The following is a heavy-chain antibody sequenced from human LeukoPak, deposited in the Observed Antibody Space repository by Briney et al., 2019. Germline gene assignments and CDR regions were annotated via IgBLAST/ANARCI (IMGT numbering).Heavy chain of an antibody. J-gene: IGHJ4*02. Sequence: GESLKISCKGSGYTFTTYWINWVRQMPGKGLEWMGRIDPSDSYTKYSPPFQGHVTISVDKSISTAYLHWSSLKASDSAMYYCARLRYDSSGYDYWGQGALVTVSS. CDR1: GYTFTTYW. CDR2: IDPSDSYT. D-gene: IGHD3-22*01. V-gene: IGHV5-10-1*01. CDR3: ARLRYDSSGYDY.